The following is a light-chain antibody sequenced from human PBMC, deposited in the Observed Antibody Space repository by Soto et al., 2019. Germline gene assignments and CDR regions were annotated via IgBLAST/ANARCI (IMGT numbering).Light chain of an antibody. J-gene: IGKJ5*01. V-gene: IGKV1-39*01. CDR3: QQADSLPIT. CDR1: QSISTF. CDR2: AAF. Sequence: DIHMTYSPSSLSASVGHRVAITCRASQSISTFLNWYQQKPGNAPKLLIYAAFILQSGVPSRFSGYGSGTDFTLSISSLQPEDFATYYCQQADSLPITFGQGTRLEIK.